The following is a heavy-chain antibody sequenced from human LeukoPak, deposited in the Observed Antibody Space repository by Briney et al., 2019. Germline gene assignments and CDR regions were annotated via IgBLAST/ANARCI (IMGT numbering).Heavy chain of an antibody. CDR2: IYPRDGST. J-gene: IGHJ4*02. CDR3: ARADPSSGGSCYSDY. V-gene: IGHV1-46*01. Sequence: ASVKVSCKASGYTFTSNYIHWVRQAPGQGLEWMGMIYPRDGSTSYAQKLQGRVTMTTDTSTSTAYMELRSLRSDDTAVYYCARADPSSGGSCYSDYWGQGTLVTVSS. CDR1: GYTFTSNY. D-gene: IGHD2-15*01.